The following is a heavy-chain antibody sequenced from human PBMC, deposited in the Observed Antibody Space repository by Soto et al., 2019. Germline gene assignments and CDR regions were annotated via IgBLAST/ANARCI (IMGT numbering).Heavy chain of an antibody. D-gene: IGHD3-22*01. J-gene: IGHJ6*02. V-gene: IGHV1-69*12. CDR3: ARAQHYDSGAKTYIYYAMDV. CDR1: GGTFDNYA. Sequence: QVQLVQSGAEVKEPGSSVKVSCKASGGTFDNYAITWVRQAPGQGLEWMGGIIPMLDSANYAEKFQDRVTITADESTSTAYMEVSSLRSEDTAVYYCARAQHYDSGAKTYIYYAMDVWGQGTTVTVSS. CDR2: IIPMLDSA.